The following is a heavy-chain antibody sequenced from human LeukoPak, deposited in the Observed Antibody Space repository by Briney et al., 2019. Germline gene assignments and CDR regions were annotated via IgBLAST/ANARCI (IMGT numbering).Heavy chain of an antibody. D-gene: IGHD5-18*01. CDR2: ISSSSSYI. V-gene: IGHV3-21*04. Sequence: GGSLRLSCAASGFTFSSYSMNWVRQAPGKGLEWVSSISSSSSYIYYADSVKGRFTISRDNSKNTLYLQMNSLRAEDTAVYYCARRYSYGYYFDYWGQGTLVTVSS. CDR3: ARRYSYGYYFDY. J-gene: IGHJ4*02. CDR1: GFTFSSYS.